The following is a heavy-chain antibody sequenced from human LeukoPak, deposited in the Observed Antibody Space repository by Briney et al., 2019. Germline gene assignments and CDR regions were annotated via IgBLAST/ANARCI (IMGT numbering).Heavy chain of an antibody. CDR1: GSRLTNNW. V-gene: IGHV5-51*01. CDR2: IYPGYSDT. Sequence: GASLQISCKVSGSRLTNNWIGGVRQVPGKGLEWMGIIYPGYSDTRYSPSFQGQVTFSVDTSTSTVSLQWSSLKASDTAIYYCARFALSSSLDYWGQGTLVTVSP. CDR3: ARFALSSSLDY. J-gene: IGHJ4*02. D-gene: IGHD6-13*01.